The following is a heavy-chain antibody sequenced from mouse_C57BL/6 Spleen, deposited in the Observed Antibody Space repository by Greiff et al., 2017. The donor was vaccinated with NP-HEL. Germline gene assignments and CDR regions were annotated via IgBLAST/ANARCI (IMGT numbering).Heavy chain of an antibody. Sequence: QVQLQQSGAELVRPGASVTLSCKASGYTFTDYEMHWVKQTPVHGLEWIGAIDPETGGTAYNQKSKGKAILTADKSSSTAYMELRSLTSEDSAVYYCTRYTTVVATDAMDYWGQGTSVTVSS. J-gene: IGHJ4*01. CDR3: TRYTTVVATDAMDY. CDR2: IDPETGGT. CDR1: GYTFTDYE. V-gene: IGHV1-15*01. D-gene: IGHD1-1*01.